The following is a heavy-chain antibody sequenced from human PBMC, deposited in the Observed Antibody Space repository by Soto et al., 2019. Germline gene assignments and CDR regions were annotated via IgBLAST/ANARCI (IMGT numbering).Heavy chain of an antibody. D-gene: IGHD1-26*01. CDR1: GFTFSSYA. CDR2: VLYDGSSE. CDR3: ARGWGYYYMDV. Sequence: GGSLRLSCAASGFTFSSYAMSWVRQAPGKGLEWVAVVLYDGSSEYYADSMKGRFTISRDNSKNTLYLQMNSLRVEDTAVYYCARGWGYYYMDVWGKGTKVTVSS. V-gene: IGHV3-30*03. J-gene: IGHJ6*03.